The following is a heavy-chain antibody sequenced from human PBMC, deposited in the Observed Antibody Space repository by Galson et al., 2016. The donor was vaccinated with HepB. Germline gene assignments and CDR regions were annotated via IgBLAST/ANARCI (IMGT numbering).Heavy chain of an antibody. CDR1: GFTFSSYA. CDR2: TSGTGTDT. D-gene: IGHD1-14*01. J-gene: IGHJ4*02. CDR3: AKALAAITGGLAD. Sequence: SLRLSCAASGFTFSSYAMAWVRQAPGKGLEWVSGTSGTGTDTYYADSVKGRCTISRDNSKNTLYLQLRSLRPEDTAVYYCAKALAAITGGLADWGQGTLLVVSS. V-gene: IGHV3-23*01.